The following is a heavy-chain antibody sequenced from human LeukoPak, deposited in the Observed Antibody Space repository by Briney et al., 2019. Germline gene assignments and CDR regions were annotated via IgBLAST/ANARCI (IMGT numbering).Heavy chain of an antibody. J-gene: IGHJ4*02. Sequence: GASVKVSCKASGYTFTGYYMHWVRQAPGQGLEWMGWINPNSGGTNYAQKFQGRVTMTRDTSISTAYMELSRLRSDDTAVYYCARDFSSGSAQYYYDSSGYYPDFDYWGQGTLVTVSS. V-gene: IGHV1-2*02. CDR3: ARDFSSGSAQYYYDSSGYYPDFDY. CDR1: GYTFTGYY. D-gene: IGHD3-22*01. CDR2: INPNSGGT.